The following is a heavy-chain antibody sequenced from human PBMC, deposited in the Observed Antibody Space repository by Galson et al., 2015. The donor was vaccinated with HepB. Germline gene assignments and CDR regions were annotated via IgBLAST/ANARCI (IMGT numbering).Heavy chain of an antibody. Sequence: SVKVSCKASGYTFTGYYMHWVRQAPGQGLEWMGLINPNSGGTNYAQKFQGWVTMTRDTSISTAYMELSRLRSDDTAVYYCARGGGYCSSTSCYDAFDIWGQGTMVTVSS. CDR1: GYTFTGYY. CDR2: INPNSGGT. V-gene: IGHV1-2*04. D-gene: IGHD2-2*01. J-gene: IGHJ3*02. CDR3: ARGGGYCSSTSCYDAFDI.